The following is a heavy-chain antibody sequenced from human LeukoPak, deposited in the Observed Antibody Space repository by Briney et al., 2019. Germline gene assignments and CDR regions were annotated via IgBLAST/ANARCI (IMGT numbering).Heavy chain of an antibody. CDR3: ARDRSVSRWELLSNDY. D-gene: IGHD1-26*01. CDR2: INSDGINT. Sequence: GGSLRLSCAASGLTFSNYWMHWVRQAPGKGLVWVSRINSDGINTSYADSVKGRFTISRDNAKNTLNLQMNSLRAEDTAVYYCARDRSVSRWELLSNDYWGQGTLVTVSS. J-gene: IGHJ4*02. V-gene: IGHV3-74*01. CDR1: GLTFSNYW.